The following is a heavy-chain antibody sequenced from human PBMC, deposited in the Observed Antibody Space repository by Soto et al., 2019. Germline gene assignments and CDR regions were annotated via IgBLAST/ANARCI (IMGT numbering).Heavy chain of an antibody. CDR3: ASSQKGYNRNYFDH. CDR2: VFYTGFT. V-gene: IGHV4-39*01. D-gene: IGHD1-20*01. CDR1: GASISGSYYY. Sequence: SETLSLTCAVSGASISGSYYYWAWLRQSPGKGPEWIGSVFYTGFTSYNPSLESRVSVSVDTSKSQFSLKLSAVTAADTAVYYCASSQKGYNRNYFDHWGQGALVSVSS. J-gene: IGHJ4*02.